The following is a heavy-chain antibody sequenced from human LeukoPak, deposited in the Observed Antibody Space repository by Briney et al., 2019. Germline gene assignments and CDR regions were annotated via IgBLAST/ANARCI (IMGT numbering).Heavy chain of an antibody. CDR1: GGTFSRND. J-gene: IGHJ4*02. Sequence: SVKVSCKASGGTFSRNDISWVRQAPGQGLEWMGGIMPMFGKTNYAQKFQGRVTTTADKATSTAYMELSSLRSEDTAVYYCAGGRTDIVVVPATLRNYYFDYWGQGTLVTVSS. CDR3: AGGRTDIVVVPATLRNYYFDY. D-gene: IGHD2-2*01. CDR2: IMPMFGKT. V-gene: IGHV1-69*06.